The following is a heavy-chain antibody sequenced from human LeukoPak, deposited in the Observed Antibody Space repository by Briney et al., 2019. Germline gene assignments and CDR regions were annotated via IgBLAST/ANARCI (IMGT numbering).Heavy chain of an antibody. CDR2: VSGSGGST. CDR1: GFTFSSDA. V-gene: IGHV3-23*01. J-gene: IGHJ4*02. Sequence: PGGSLRLSCAASGFTFSSDAMSWVREAPGKGGEWGSGVSGSGGSTYYADSVKGGVTISRDNSKNTMYLQMNSLRAEDTAVYYCAKVGDSFVIAVAGIFDYWGQGTLVTVSS. D-gene: IGHD6-19*01. CDR3: AKVGDSFVIAVAGIFDY.